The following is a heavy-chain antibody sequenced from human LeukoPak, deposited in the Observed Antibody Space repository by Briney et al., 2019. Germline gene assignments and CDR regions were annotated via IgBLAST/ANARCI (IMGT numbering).Heavy chain of an antibody. CDR2: IRYHGNSN. D-gene: IGHD3-22*01. J-gene: IGHJ4*02. Sequence: GGSLRLSCAASGFTFRSYGMHWVRQAPVKGREWVAFIRYHGNSNYYADSVKGRFTISRDNSRSTLYLQMNSLRAEDTAVYYCAKEEVISGNHGVYFDYWGQGTLVTVSS. V-gene: IGHV3-30*02. CDR3: AKEEVISGNHGVYFDY. CDR1: GFTFRSYG.